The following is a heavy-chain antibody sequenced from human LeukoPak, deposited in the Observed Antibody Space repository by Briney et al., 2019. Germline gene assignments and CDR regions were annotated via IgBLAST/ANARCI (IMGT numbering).Heavy chain of an antibody. J-gene: IGHJ4*02. CDR1: GGSISSYY. CDR3: ARHVGYSYGSPPYFDY. Sequence: SETLSLTCTVSGGSISSYYWSWIRQPPGKGLEWIGYIYYSGSTNYNPSLKSRVTISVDTSKNQFSLRLSSVTAADTAVYYCARHVGYSYGSPPYFDYWGQGTLVTVSS. V-gene: IGHV4-59*08. D-gene: IGHD5-18*01. CDR2: IYYSGST.